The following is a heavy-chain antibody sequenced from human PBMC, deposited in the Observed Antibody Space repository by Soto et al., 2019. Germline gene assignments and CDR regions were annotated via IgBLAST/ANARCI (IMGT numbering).Heavy chain of an antibody. Sequence: ESLKISCKGSGYSFTSYWISWVRQMPGKGLEWMGRIDPSDSYTNYSPSFQGHVTISADKSISTAYLQWSSLKASDTAMYYCAKYYYDSSGNTAFDIWGQGTMVTVSS. CDR3: AKYYYDSSGNTAFDI. V-gene: IGHV5-10-1*01. CDR2: IDPSDSYT. CDR1: GYSFTSYW. J-gene: IGHJ3*02. D-gene: IGHD3-22*01.